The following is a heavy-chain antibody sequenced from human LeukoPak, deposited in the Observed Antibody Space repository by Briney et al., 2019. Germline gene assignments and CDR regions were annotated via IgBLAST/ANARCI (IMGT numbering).Heavy chain of an antibody. CDR1: GGSMTTHH. Sequence: NPSETLSLTCTVSGGSMTTHHWNWIRQTPGRGLEWIGYVFDSGRTKENPSLKSRVTLSADTSKNQLSLRLSSVTAADTAVYYCTTIKRGNIFGYFDFWGQGILVTVSS. V-gene: IGHV4-59*11. D-gene: IGHD3-3*02. J-gene: IGHJ4*02. CDR3: TTIKRGNIFGYFDF. CDR2: VFDSGRT.